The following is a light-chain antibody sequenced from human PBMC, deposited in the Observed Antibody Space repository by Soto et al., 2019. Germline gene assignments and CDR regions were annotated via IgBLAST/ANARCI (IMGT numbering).Light chain of an antibody. CDR2: GAS. V-gene: IGKV3-15*01. CDR1: ESVSSN. CDR3: QQYNKWPLT. Sequence: EIVMTQSPATLSVSQGERATLSCRASESVSSNLAWYQQKPGQAPRLLIYGASNRATGIPARFSGSGSGTEVTLTISSLQSEDFAVYYCQQYNKWPLTFGGGTKVEIK. J-gene: IGKJ4*01.